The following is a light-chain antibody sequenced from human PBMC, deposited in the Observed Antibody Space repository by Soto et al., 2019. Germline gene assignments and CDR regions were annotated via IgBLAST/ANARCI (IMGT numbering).Light chain of an antibody. V-gene: IGLV2-14*03. CDR1: STEVDGYDY. J-gene: IGLJ1*01. Sequence: QSVLTQPASVSGSPGQSITISCPGASTEVDGYDYVSWYQQHPGQAPKLMIYDVNNRPSGVSYRFSGSKSGDTASLTISGLQAEDDADYYCSSYTSSAPFYVFGTGTKVTVL. CDR2: DVN. CDR3: SSYTSSAPFYV.